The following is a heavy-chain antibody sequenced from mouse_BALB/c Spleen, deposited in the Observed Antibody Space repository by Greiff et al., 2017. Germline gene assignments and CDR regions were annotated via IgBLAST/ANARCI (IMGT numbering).Heavy chain of an antibody. CDR1: GFSLTSYG. CDR2: IWAGGST. CDR3: AAYGNYREFAY. J-gene: IGHJ3*01. D-gene: IGHD2-1*01. V-gene: IGHV2-9*02. Sequence: QVQLQQSGPGLVAPSQSLSITCTVSGFSLTSYGVHWVRQPPGKGLEWLGVIWAGGSTNYNSALMSRLSISKDNSKSQVFLNMNSLQTDDAATYSCAAYGNYREFAYWGQGTLVTVSA.